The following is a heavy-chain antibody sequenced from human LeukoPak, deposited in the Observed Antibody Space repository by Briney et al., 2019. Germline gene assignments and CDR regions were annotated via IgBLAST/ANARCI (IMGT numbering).Heavy chain of an antibody. CDR2: INQGGSDK. CDR1: GFTFSGHW. D-gene: IGHD6-25*01. Sequence: GGSLRLSCAASGFTFSGHWMSWVRQAPGKGLEWVANINQGGSDKYYVDSVKGRFTISRDNANNLLYLQMNSLRGEDTAVYYCTRDRSRAGDYWGQGTLVTVSS. V-gene: IGHV3-7*01. CDR3: TRDRSRAGDY. J-gene: IGHJ4*02.